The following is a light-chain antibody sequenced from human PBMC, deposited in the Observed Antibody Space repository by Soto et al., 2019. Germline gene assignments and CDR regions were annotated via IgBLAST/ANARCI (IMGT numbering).Light chain of an antibody. CDR2: RNN. CDR3: ATWDDSLSGVV. V-gene: IGLV1-47*01. Sequence: QSVLTQAPSVSGTPGQRVTISCSGSSSNIGSNSVYWYQHLTGTAPKLLIYRNNQRPSGVPDRISGSKSDTSASLAISGLRSEDEADYYCATWDDSLSGVVFGTGTKVNVL. J-gene: IGLJ1*01. CDR1: SSNIGSNS.